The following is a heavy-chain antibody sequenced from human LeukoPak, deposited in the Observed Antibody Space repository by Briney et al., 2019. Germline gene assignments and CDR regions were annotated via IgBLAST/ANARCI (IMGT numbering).Heavy chain of an antibody. CDR1: GFTFSSYA. CDR2: ITSGGGST. D-gene: IGHD6-19*01. V-gene: IGHV3-23*01. Sequence: GGSLRLFCAASGFTFSSYAMSWVRQAPGKGLEWVSAITSGGGSTYYADSVKGRFTISRDNSKNTLYLQMNSLRAEDTAVYYCAKGSSSGWPYYFEYWGQGTLVTVSS. CDR3: AKGSSSGWPYYFEY. J-gene: IGHJ4*02.